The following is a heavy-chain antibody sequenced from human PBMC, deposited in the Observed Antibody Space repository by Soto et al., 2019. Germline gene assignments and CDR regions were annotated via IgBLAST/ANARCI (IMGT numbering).Heavy chain of an antibody. V-gene: IGHV5-51*01. CDR3: ARGGYSGNSKDPFYI. D-gene: IGHD6-25*01. J-gene: IGHJ3*02. CDR2: IYPGDSDT. Sequence: GESLKISCKGSGYTFTAYWIGWVRQMPGKGLEWMGIIYPGDSDTRYSPSFQGQVTISADKSITTAYLQWSSLKASDTAMFYCARGGYSGNSKDPFYIWGPGTMVTVSS. CDR1: GYTFTAYW.